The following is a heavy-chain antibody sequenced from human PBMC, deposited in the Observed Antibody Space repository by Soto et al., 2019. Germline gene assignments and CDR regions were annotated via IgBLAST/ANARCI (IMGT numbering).Heavy chain of an antibody. Sequence: PSETLSLTCTVSGGSISSGDYYWSWIRQPPGKGLEWIGYIYYSGSTYYNPSLKSRVTISVDTSKNQFSLKLSSVTAADTAVYYCARFDIVATISNRFDYWGQGTLVTVSS. CDR1: GGSISSGDYY. CDR3: ARFDIVATISNRFDY. V-gene: IGHV4-30-4*01. D-gene: IGHD5-12*01. CDR2: IYYSGST. J-gene: IGHJ4*02.